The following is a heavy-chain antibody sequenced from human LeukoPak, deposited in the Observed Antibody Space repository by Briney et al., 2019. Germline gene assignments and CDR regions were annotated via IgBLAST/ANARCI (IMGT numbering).Heavy chain of an antibody. CDR2: MYYSGSA. D-gene: IGHD6-13*01. J-gene: IGHJ4*02. Sequence: PSETLSLTCTVSGGSISSYHWSWIRQPPGKGPGWIGYMYYSGSANYNPSLKSRVTMSVDTSKNQFSLKVNSVTAADTAVYYCARDISAGTHCFDCWGQGILVTVSS. CDR1: GGSISSYH. V-gene: IGHV4-59*01. CDR3: ARDISAGTHCFDC.